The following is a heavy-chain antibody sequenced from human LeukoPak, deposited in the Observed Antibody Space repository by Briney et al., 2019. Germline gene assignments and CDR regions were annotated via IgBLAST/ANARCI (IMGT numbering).Heavy chain of an antibody. J-gene: IGHJ5*02. V-gene: IGHV4-39*07. CDR2: IYYGSVFYSVST. Sequence: SETLSLTCTVSDGSISSSSYYWGWIRQPPWKGLEWIGSIYYGSVFYSVSTYYNPSLKSRVTMSGDTSKNQFSLKLSSVTAADTALYYCARDCSASGEPSDWFDPWGHGTLVTVSS. CDR1: DGSISSSSYY. D-gene: IGHD4-17*01. CDR3: ARDCSASGEPSDWFDP.